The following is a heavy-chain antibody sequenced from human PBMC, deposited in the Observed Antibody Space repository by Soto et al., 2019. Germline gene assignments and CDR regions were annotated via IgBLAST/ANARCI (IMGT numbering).Heavy chain of an antibody. Sequence: QVHLVQSGAEVKKPGASVMVSCKASGYTFTSYGLSWVRQAPGQGLEWMGWINTYNGNTNYAQKVQGRVTMTTDKSTSTAYMELRRLRSDDTAVYYCARDQHMVRGTYVGYNGMDVW. CDR3: ARDQHMVRGTYVGYNGMDV. V-gene: IGHV1-18*01. J-gene: IGHJ6*01. CDR1: GYTFTSYG. D-gene: IGHD3-10*01. CDR2: INTYNGNT.